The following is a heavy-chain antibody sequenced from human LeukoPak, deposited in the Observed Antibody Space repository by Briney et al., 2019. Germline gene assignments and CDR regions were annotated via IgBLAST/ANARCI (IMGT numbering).Heavy chain of an antibody. CDR2: IYPGDSDT. CDR3: ARHYNSPDI. CDR1: GYSFTTYW. J-gene: IGHJ3*02. D-gene: IGHD3-22*01. V-gene: IGHV5-51*01. Sequence: GESLQISCKGFGYSFTTYWIGWVRQLPGKGLEWMGIIYPGDSDTRYSPSFQGQVTISADKSISTAYLQWSSLKASDTAMYYCARHYNSPDIWGPGTMVTVSS.